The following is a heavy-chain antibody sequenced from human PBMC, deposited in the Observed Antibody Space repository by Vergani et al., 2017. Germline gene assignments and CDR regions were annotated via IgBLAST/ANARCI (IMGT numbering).Heavy chain of an antibody. J-gene: IGHJ4*02. CDR1: GFTFSGAS. CDR3: VRWFGDAPLDS. Sequence: EVQLLESGGGLVQPGGSLRLSCAASGFTFSGASMHWVRQASGKGLEWVARMRSKADGYATAYAASVKGRFIVSRDDSKSTSYLQMNSLRTEDTAVYYCVRWFGDAPLDSWGQGTLVTVSS. D-gene: IGHD3-10*01. CDR2: MRSKADGYAT. V-gene: IGHV3-73*01.